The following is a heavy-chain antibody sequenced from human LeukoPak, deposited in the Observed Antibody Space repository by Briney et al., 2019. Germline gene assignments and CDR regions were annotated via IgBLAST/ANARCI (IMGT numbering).Heavy chain of an antibody. CDR3: ARVIRGYLVAFDI. CDR2: ISYDGNDE. J-gene: IGHJ3*02. CDR1: GFTFSNYT. D-gene: IGHD2-8*02. V-gene: IGHV3-30*04. Sequence: GRSLRLSCAASGFTFSNYTMHWVRQAPGKGLEWVTVISYDGNDEYYADSVKGRFTISRDKSKSTLYLQMNSLRAEDTGVYYCARVIRGYLVAFDIWGQGTLVTVSS.